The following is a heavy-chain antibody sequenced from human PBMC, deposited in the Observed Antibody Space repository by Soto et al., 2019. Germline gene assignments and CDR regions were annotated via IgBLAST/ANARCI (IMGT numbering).Heavy chain of an antibody. V-gene: IGHV3-23*01. D-gene: IGHD3-3*01. J-gene: IGHJ4*02. CDR2: SSGSAGST. CDR1: GFTFSDYG. CDR3: AKAPFMAPNYDFWSGYDYYFDY. Sequence: EVQLLESGGGLVQPGGSLRLSCAASGFTFSDYGMSWVRQAPGKGLEWVSTFSGSSSGSAGSTYYADSVKGRFTISRDDSKNTLYLQMNSLRAEDTAVYYCAKAPFMAPNYDFWSGYDYYFDYWGQGILVTVSS.